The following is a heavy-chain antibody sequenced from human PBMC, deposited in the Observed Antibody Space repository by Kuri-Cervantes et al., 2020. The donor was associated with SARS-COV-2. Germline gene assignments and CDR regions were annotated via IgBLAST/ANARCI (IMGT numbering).Heavy chain of an antibody. J-gene: IGHJ5*02. CDR3: ASFGNWFDP. CDR2: VKTNSGNT. CDR1: ETTFPNYD. Sequence: ASVKVSCKTPETTFPNYDINWVRQATGQGLEWMGMVKTNSGNTLYAQFFQGRVTMTRDISTSTVYMELSSLTSEDTAVYYCASFGNWFDPWGQGTLVTVSS. V-gene: IGHV1-8*01. D-gene: IGHD3-10*01.